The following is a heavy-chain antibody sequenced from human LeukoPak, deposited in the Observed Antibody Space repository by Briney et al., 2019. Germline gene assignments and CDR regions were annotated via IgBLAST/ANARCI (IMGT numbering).Heavy chain of an antibody. J-gene: IGHJ4*02. CDR2: ISSSGSTM. CDR1: GFTFSDYY. D-gene: IGHD3-10*01. CDR3: AKDIHGSGTHDYFDY. Sequence: GGSLRLSCAASGFTFSDYYMTWIRQAPGKGLEWVSYISSSGSTMYYADSVKGRFTISRDNAKKSLYLQMNSLRVEDTALYYCAKDIHGSGTHDYFDYWGQGTLVTVSS. V-gene: IGHV3-11*01.